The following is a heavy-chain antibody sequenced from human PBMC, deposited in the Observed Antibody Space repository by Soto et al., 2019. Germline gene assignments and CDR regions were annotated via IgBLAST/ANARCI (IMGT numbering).Heavy chain of an antibody. CDR3: ARDWGACTPGECYSHGFDL. Sequence: QEQLVESGGGMVQPGGSLRLSCAVSGFTLDTYGMHWVRQAAGQGLEWVAVSWHDGRHLDDADSVRGRFTVFRDDSRKTLIQEMNVLRGDDTAVYYCARDWGACTPGECYSHGFDLWGQGTLVIVSS. CDR2: SWHDGRHL. CDR1: GFTLDTYG. D-gene: IGHD2-21*01. J-gene: IGHJ3*01. V-gene: IGHV3-33*01.